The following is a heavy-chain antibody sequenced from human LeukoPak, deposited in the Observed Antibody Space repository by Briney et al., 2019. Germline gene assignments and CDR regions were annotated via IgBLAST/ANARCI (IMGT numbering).Heavy chain of an antibody. CDR2: INHSGST. V-gene: IGHV4-34*01. J-gene: IGHJ4*02. CDR3: ARGDDYGDYWLDY. Sequence: TSETLSLTCAVYGGSFSGYYWSWIRQPPGKGLEWIGEINHSGSTNYNPSLKSRVTISVDTSKNQISLKLSSVTAADTAVYYCARGDDYGDYWLDYWGQGTLVTVSS. D-gene: IGHD4-17*01. CDR1: GGSFSGYY.